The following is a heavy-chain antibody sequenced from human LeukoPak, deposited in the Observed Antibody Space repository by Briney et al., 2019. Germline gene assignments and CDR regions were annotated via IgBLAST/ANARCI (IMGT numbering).Heavy chain of an antibody. CDR2: IFSSGST. CDR3: ARHYGDY. CDR1: GFTFSSYA. V-gene: IGHV3-66*04. D-gene: IGHD4-17*01. Sequence: GGSLRLSCAASGFTFSSYAMSWVRQAPGKGLEWVSVIFSSGSTYYADSVKDRFTISRDNSKNTLYLQMNSLRAEDTAVYYCARHYGDY. J-gene: IGHJ4*01.